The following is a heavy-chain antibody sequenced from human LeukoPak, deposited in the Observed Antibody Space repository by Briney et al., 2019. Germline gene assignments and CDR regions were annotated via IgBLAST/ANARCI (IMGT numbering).Heavy chain of an antibody. Sequence: SETLSLTCTVSGGSISSYYWSWIRQPPGRGLEWIGYIYYSGSTNYNPSLKSRVTISVDTSKNQFSLKLSSVTAADTAVYYCARDSGSYIIDYWAREPWSPSPQ. CDR3: ARDSGSYIIDY. V-gene: IGHV4-59*01. D-gene: IGHD1-26*01. CDR1: GGSISSYY. J-gene: IGHJ4*02. CDR2: IYYSGST.